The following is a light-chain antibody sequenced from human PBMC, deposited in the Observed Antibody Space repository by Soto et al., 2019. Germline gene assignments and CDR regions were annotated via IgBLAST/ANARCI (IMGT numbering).Light chain of an antibody. CDR1: QDISNY. J-gene: IGKJ4*01. CDR2: DAS. V-gene: IGKV1-33*01. Sequence: DIQMTQSPSSLSASVGDRVTITCQASQDISNYLNWYQQKPGKAPKLLIYDASNLETGVPSTFRGSGSGTDFTFTISSLQPEDIATYYCQQYDNLPLTFGGGTKVEIK. CDR3: QQYDNLPLT.